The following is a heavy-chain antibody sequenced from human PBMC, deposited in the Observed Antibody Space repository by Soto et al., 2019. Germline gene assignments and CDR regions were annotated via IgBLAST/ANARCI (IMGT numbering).Heavy chain of an antibody. CDR2: IFYSGST. CDR1: GGSISSGDYY. J-gene: IGHJ6*02. D-gene: IGHD2-15*01. Sequence: SETLSLTCTVPGGSISSGDYYWGWIRQPPGKGLEWIGSIFYSGSTYYNPSLKSRVTISVDTSKNQFSLKLSSVTAADTAVYYCARHLTYCSAGSCYSDFPYYGMDVWGQGTTVTVSS. V-gene: IGHV4-39*01. CDR3: ARHLTYCSAGSCYSDFPYYGMDV.